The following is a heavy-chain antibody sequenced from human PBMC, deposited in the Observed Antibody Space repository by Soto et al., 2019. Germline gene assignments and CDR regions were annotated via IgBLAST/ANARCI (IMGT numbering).Heavy chain of an antibody. CDR3: TRAYGAETFDF. V-gene: IGHV1-8*02. Sequence: VASVKVSCKASGYTFNNYDIHWVRQAPGHGLEWMGWMNPNSGNTGYAQNFRGGVTMTQNTAIGTAYMELSSLRSDDTATYYCTRAYGAETFDFWGQGTRVTVSS. CDR1: GYTFNNYD. D-gene: IGHD3-10*01. J-gene: IGHJ5*01. CDR2: MNPNSGNT.